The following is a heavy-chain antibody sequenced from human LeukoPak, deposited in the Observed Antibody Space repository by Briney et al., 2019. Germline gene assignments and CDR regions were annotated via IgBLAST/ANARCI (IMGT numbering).Heavy chain of an antibody. V-gene: IGHV4-39*01. Sequence: PGGSLRLSCAASGFTFSRFWMRCVRQPPGDGLEWIGSIYYSGRTQYHPSLKSRVPISVATSKNQFSLKLSSVTAADTAVYYCASLAYSSSWFPEANFDYWGQGTLVTVSS. CDR3: ASLAYSSSWFPEANFDY. CDR1: GFTFSRFW. J-gene: IGHJ4*02. D-gene: IGHD6-13*01. CDR2: IYYSGRT.